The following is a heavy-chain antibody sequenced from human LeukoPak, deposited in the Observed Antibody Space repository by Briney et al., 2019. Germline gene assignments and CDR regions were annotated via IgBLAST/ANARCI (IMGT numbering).Heavy chain of an antibody. Sequence: GGSLRLSCAASGFTFSNAWTSWVRQAPGKGLEWVGRIKSKTDGGTTDYAAPVKGRFTISRDDSKNTLYLQMNSLKTEDTAVYYCTTFYYDFWSGYYMIFADWGQGTLVTVSS. CDR2: IKSKTDGGTT. CDR3: TTFYYDFWSGYYMIFAD. CDR1: GFTFSNAW. J-gene: IGHJ4*02. D-gene: IGHD3-3*01. V-gene: IGHV3-15*01.